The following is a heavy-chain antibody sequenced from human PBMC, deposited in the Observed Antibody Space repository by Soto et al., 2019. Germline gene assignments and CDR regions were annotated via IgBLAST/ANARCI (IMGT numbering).Heavy chain of an antibody. D-gene: IGHD1-1*01. J-gene: IGHJ6*02. Sequence: PGGSLRLSCAASGFTFSSYGMHWVRQAPGKGLEWVAVISYDGSNKYYADSVKGRFTISRDNSKNTLYLQMNSLRAEDTAVYYCARTGVFYYYGMDVWGQGTTVTVSS. V-gene: IGHV3-30*03. CDR3: ARTGVFYYYGMDV. CDR2: ISYDGSNK. CDR1: GFTFSSYG.